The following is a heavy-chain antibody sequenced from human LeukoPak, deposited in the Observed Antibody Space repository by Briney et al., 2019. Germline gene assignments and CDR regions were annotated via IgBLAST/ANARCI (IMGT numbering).Heavy chain of an antibody. CDR3: ARVLWLQYWYFDL. V-gene: IGHV1-69*13. CDR2: VIPIFGTA. Sequence: GASVKVSCKASGGTFSSYAISWVRQAPGQGLEWTGGVIPIFGTANYAQKFQGRVTITADESTSTAYMELSSLRSEDTAVYYCARVLWLQYWYFDLWGRGTLVTVSS. CDR1: GGTFSSYA. D-gene: IGHD5-18*01. J-gene: IGHJ2*01.